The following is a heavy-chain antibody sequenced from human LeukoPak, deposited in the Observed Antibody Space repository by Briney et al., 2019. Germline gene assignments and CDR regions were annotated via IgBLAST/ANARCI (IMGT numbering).Heavy chain of an antibody. CDR2: ISWNSGSI. D-gene: IGHD3-22*01. J-gene: IGHJ3*02. CDR3: AKGVYYDSSGYLDAFDI. CDR1: GFTFDDYA. Sequence: GRSLRLSCAASGFTFDDYAMHWVRQAPGKGLEWVSGISWNSGSIGYADSVEGRFTISRDNAKNSLYLQMNSLRAEDTALYYCAKGVYYDSSGYLDAFDIWGQGTMVTVSS. V-gene: IGHV3-9*01.